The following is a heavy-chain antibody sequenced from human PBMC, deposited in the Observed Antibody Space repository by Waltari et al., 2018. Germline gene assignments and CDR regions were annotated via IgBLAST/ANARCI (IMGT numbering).Heavy chain of an antibody. CDR3: ARGRSWGGLVRSYYYYYGMDV. D-gene: IGHD7-27*01. CDR1: GGSFSGYY. CDR2: INHSGST. V-gene: IGHV4-34*01. Sequence: QVQLQQWGAGLLKPSETLSLTCAVYGGSFSGYYWSWIRQPPGQGLGWIGEINHSGSTNYNPSLKSRVTISVDTSKNQFSLKLSSVTAADTAVYYCARGRSWGGLVRSYYYYYGMDVWGQGTTVTVSS. J-gene: IGHJ6*02.